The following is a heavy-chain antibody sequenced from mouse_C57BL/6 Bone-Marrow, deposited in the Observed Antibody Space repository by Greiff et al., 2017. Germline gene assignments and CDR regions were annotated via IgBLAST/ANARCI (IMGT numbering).Heavy chain of an antibody. Sequence: QVQLQQSGAELARPGASVKLSCKASGYTFTSYGIRWVKQRPGQGLEWIGEIYPRSGNTYYNEQFNGKATLTADKSSSTAYMELRSLTAEDSAVYFGARCGYDGFAFGGRGTRVTVSA. CDR1: GYTFTSYG. D-gene: IGHD2-2*01. CDR3: ARCGYDGFAF. J-gene: IGHJ3*01. CDR2: IYPRSGNT. V-gene: IGHV1-81*01.